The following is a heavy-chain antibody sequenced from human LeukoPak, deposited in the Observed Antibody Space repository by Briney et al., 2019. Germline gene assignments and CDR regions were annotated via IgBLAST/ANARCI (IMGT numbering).Heavy chain of an antibody. CDR3: ARDFDMVITPGDDFAS. D-gene: IGHD2-21*01. CDR2: IKEDGTYT. V-gene: IGHV3-74*01. J-gene: IGHJ4*02. CDR1: GFSFSKYW. Sequence: PAGSLRLSCAASGFSFSKYWMHWVRQTPGEGLVWVSRIKEDGTYTSYADSMKGRFTISRDNARNTVFLQMNSLRAEDTAVYYCARDFDMVITPGDDFASWGERALGTVSS.